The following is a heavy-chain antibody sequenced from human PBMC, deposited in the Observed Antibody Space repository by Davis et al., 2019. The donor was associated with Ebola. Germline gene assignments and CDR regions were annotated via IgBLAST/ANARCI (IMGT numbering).Heavy chain of an antibody. CDR2: INPSGGST. J-gene: IGHJ6*04. CDR1: GYTFTSYY. D-gene: IGHD2-15*01. CDR3: ARERIVVVVAANEDYYYYGMDV. V-gene: IGHV1-46*01. Sequence: ASVKVSCKASGYTFTSYYMHWVRQPPGQGLEWMGIINPSGGSTSYAQKFQGRVTMTRDTSTSTVYMELSSLRSEDTAVYYCARERIVVVVAANEDYYYYGMDVWGKGTTVTVSS.